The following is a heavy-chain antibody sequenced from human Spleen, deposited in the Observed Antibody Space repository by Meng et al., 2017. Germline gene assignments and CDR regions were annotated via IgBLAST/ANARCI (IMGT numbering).Heavy chain of an antibody. Sequence: QVQLVQSGAEVKKPGASVKVSCQASGYTFTGYYMHWVRQAPGQGLAWMGRINPNSGGTNYEQKFQGRVTMTRDTSISTAYMELSRLRSDDTAVYYCARDWLRGSSGLDYWGQGTLVTVSS. CDR3: ARDWLRGSSGLDY. CDR1: GYTFTGYY. V-gene: IGHV1-2*06. CDR2: INPNSGGT. D-gene: IGHD5-12*01. J-gene: IGHJ4*02.